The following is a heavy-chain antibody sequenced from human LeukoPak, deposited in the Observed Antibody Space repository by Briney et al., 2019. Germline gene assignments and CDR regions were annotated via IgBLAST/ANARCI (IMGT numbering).Heavy chain of an antibody. D-gene: IGHD2-15*01. J-gene: IGHJ4*02. CDR2: ISGSGGST. CDR1: GFTFSSYA. V-gene: IGHV3-23*01. CDR3: AKDNVVVVADDY. Sequence: GGSLSLSCAASGFTFSSYAMSWVRQAPGKVLEWVSAISGSGGSTYYADSVKGRFTISRDNSKNTLYLQMNSLRAEDTAVYYCAKDNVVVVADDYWGQGTLVTVSS.